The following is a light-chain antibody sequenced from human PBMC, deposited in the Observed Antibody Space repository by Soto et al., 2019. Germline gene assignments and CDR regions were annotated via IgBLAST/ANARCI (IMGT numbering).Light chain of an antibody. CDR3: QQLFTYPPT. V-gene: IGKV1-9*01. J-gene: IGKJ3*01. CDR1: QGIITY. CDR2: GAS. Sequence: IQLTQSPSSLSASMGDRVTSTCRASQGIITYLAWYQQKPGKAPKLLSYGASTLQGGVPSRFSGSGSGTDFTLTVSSLQPEDLATYYCQQLFTYPPTCGPGTKVDIK.